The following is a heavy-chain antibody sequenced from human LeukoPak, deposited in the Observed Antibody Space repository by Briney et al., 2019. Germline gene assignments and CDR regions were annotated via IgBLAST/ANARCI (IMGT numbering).Heavy chain of an antibody. Sequence: GSLRLSCAASGFTVSSNYMNWVRQAPGKGLERVSVIYSDSRTYYADSVKGRFTISRDNSKNTLYLQMNSLRAEDTAVYYCATKKWLQSDFDYWGQGTLVTVSS. CDR1: GFTVSSNY. J-gene: IGHJ4*02. V-gene: IGHV3-66*01. CDR2: IYSDSRT. D-gene: IGHD5-24*01. CDR3: ATKKWLQSDFDY.